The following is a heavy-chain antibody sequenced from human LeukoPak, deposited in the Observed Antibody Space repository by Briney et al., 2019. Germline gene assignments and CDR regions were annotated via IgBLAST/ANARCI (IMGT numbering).Heavy chain of an antibody. CDR1: GFTFSNYW. CDR2: IKQDGSEK. Sequence: GGSLRLSCAASGFTFSNYWMSWVRQAPGKGPEWVANIKQDGSEKYYVDSVKGRFTIPRDNAKNSLYLQMNSLRAEDTAVYYCARETNIVVVGGAFDIWGQGTMVTVSS. V-gene: IGHV3-7*01. D-gene: IGHD2-21*01. CDR3: ARETNIVVVGGAFDI. J-gene: IGHJ3*02.